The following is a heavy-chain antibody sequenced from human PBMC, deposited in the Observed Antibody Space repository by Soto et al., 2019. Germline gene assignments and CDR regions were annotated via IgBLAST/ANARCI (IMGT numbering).Heavy chain of an antibody. Sequence: PGGSLRLSCSASGFSFSAYSLNWVRQAPGKGLEWVAVISYDGSNKYYADSVKGRFTISRDNSKNTLYLQMNSLRAEDTAVYYCAKGSKRSRPFDYWGQGTLVTVSS. V-gene: IGHV3-30*18. J-gene: IGHJ4*02. CDR2: ISYDGSNK. CDR3: AKGSKRSRPFDY. CDR1: GFSFSAYS.